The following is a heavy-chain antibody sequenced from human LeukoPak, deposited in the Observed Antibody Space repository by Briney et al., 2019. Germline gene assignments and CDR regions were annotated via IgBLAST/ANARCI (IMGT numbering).Heavy chain of an antibody. CDR1: GFTFSSYG. CDR2: IWYDGSNK. V-gene: IGHV3-33*06. J-gene: IGHJ2*01. Sequence: GRSLRLSCAASGFTFSSYGMHWVRQAPGKGLEWVAVIWYDGSNKYYADSVKGRFTISRDNSNDTLYLQMNSLRADDTAVYYCAKCRGGGGEYWNFDLWGRGILVTVSS. D-gene: IGHD2-15*01. CDR3: AKCRGGGGEYWNFDL.